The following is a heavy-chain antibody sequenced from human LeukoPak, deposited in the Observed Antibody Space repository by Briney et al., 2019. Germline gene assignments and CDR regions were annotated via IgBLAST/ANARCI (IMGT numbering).Heavy chain of an antibody. Sequence: PSETLPLTCTVSGGSISSYYCSWIRQPPGKGLEGIGYIYYSGSTNYNPSLKSRVTISVDTSKNQFSLKLSSVTAADTAVYYCARGDSSPWYFDLWGRGTLVTVSS. J-gene: IGHJ2*01. V-gene: IGHV4-59*01. CDR1: GGSISSYY. CDR2: IYYSGST. D-gene: IGHD6-13*01. CDR3: ARGDSSPWYFDL.